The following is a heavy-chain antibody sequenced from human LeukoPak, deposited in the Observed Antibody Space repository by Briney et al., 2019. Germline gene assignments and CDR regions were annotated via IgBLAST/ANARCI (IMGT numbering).Heavy chain of an antibody. Sequence: GGSLRLSCAASGFTFSSYGMQWVRQAPGKGREGVAFTRYDGSNKYYADSVKGRFTISRDNSKNTLYLKMNSLRAEDTAVYYCAKGHGWEASYYYYMDVWGKGTTVTISS. D-gene: IGHD1-26*01. CDR1: GFTFSSYG. CDR3: AKGHGWEASYYYYMDV. V-gene: IGHV3-30*02. CDR2: TRYDGSNK. J-gene: IGHJ6*03.